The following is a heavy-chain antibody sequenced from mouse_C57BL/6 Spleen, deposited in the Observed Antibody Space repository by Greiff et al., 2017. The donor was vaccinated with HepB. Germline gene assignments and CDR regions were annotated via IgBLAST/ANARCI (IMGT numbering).Heavy chain of an antibody. J-gene: IGHJ1*03. V-gene: IGHV1-76*01. Sequence: QVQLQQSGAELVRPGASVKLSCKASGYTFTDYYINWVKQRPGQGLEWIARIYPGSGNTYYNEKFKGKATLTAEKSSSTAYMQLSSLTSEDSAVYFCARSDYDSRGYWYFDVWGTGTTVTVSS. CDR2: IYPGSGNT. CDR1: GYTFTDYY. CDR3: ARSDYDSRGYWYFDV. D-gene: IGHD1-1*01.